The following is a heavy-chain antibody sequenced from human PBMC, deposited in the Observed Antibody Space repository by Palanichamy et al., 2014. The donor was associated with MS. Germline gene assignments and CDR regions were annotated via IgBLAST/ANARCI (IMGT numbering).Heavy chain of an antibody. CDR2: IYPGDYDT. CDR1: GYSFPSSW. J-gene: IGHJ4*02. CDR3: ARGHGYSGYDYFDS. D-gene: IGHD5-12*01. V-gene: IGHV5-51*01. Sequence: EVQLVQSGAEVKKPGESLKISCRGSGYSFPSSWIAWVRQMPGKGLECMGIIYPGDYDTRYSPSFQGQVTISADRSITTAYLQWSSLKASDSAMYYCARGHGYSGYDYFDSWGQGTLVTVSS.